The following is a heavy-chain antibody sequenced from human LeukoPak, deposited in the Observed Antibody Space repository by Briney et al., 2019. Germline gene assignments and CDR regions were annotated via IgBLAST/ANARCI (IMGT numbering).Heavy chain of an antibody. CDR3: AKGIWVMVPVSYYYMDV. V-gene: IGHV3-30*18. D-gene: IGHD2-2*01. J-gene: IGHJ6*03. CDR2: ISDDGSNI. Sequence: GGSLRLSCAASRFTFSNYGMHWVRQAPGKGLEWVAVISDDGSNIYYAESVKGRFTISRDNSKNTLYLQMNSLRAEDTAVYYCAKGIWVMVPVSYYYMDVWGKGTTVTVSS. CDR1: RFTFSNYG.